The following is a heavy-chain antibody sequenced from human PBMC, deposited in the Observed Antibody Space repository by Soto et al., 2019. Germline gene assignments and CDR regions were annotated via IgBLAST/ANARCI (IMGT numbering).Heavy chain of an antibody. Sequence: DVQLVESGGGLIQPGESLRLSCVAFGLTISGKKYVAWVHQAPGKGLEWVSGLYDVDGSFYADSVRGRFTTSSDSSKTTVYLQMNDLRPDDTAVYYCATWHEREHAYDVWGQGTTVTVSS. CDR2: LYDVDGS. J-gene: IGHJ3*01. CDR3: ATWHEREHAYDV. CDR1: GLTISGKKY. V-gene: IGHV3-53*01. D-gene: IGHD1-1*01.